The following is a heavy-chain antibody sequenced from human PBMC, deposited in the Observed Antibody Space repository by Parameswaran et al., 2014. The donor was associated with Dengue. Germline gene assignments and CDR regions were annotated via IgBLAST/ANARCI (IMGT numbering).Heavy chain of an antibody. D-gene: IGHD6-13*01. Sequence: WVRQAPGQGLEWMGGIIPIFGTANYAQKFQGRVTITADESTSTAYMELSSLRSEDTAVYYCASGIAAAGTDYYYGMDVWGQGTTVTVSS. CDR3: ASGIAAAGTDYYYGMDV. CDR2: IIPIFGTA. V-gene: IGHV1-69*01. J-gene: IGHJ6*02.